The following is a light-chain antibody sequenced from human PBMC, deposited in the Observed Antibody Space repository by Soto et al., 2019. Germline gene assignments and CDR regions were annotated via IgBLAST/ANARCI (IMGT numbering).Light chain of an antibody. CDR2: AAS. J-gene: IGKJ4*01. V-gene: IGKV1-27*01. CDR1: QGISNY. Sequence: HLPYSLYASVEDTVPITCRTSQGISNYLAWYQQKPGKVPKLLIYAASTLQSGVPSRFSGSGSGTDFTLTISSLQPEDVATYYCQKYNSAPLTFGGGTKVDIK. CDR3: QKYNSAPLT.